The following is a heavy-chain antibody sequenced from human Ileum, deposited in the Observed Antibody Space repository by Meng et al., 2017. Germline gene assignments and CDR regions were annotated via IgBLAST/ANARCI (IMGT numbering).Heavy chain of an antibody. CDR3: VRDHWGSLDY. CDR2: AGT. D-gene: IGHD7-27*01. Sequence: VRMCGSGPGLVRPSETFCSASPVSGGSVSTSDYQGGWIRQPQGKGLEWIGYAGTNYNPSLKSRVTISVETSKRQFSLKLTSVTAADTAVYYCVRDHWGSLDYWGQGILVTVSS. J-gene: IGHJ4*02. V-gene: IGHV4-61*08. CDR1: GGSVSTSDYQ.